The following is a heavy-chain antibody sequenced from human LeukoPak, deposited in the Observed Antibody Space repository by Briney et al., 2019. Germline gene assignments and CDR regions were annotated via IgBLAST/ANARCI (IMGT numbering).Heavy chain of an antibody. V-gene: IGHV3-21*01. Sequence: GGSLRLSRAASGFTFSSYSMNWVRQAPGKGLEWVSSISSSSSYIYYADSVKGRFTISRDNAKNSLYLQMNSLRAEDTAVYYCARSGIAVAVRWFDPWGQGTLVTVSS. CDR2: ISSSSSYI. CDR1: GFTFSSYS. J-gene: IGHJ5*02. CDR3: ARSGIAVAVRWFDP. D-gene: IGHD6-19*01.